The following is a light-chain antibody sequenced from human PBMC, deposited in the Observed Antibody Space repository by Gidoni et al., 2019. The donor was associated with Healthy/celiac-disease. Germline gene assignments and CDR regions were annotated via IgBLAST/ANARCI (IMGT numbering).Light chain of an antibody. Sequence: SSELTQDPAVSVALGQTVRITCQGDSLRSYYASWYQQKPGQAPVLVIYGKNNRSSGIPDRFSGSSSGNTASLTITGAQAEDEADYYCNSRDSSGTPPFGGGTKLTVL. CDR3: NSRDSSGTPP. CDR2: GKN. J-gene: IGLJ3*02. CDR1: SLRSYY. V-gene: IGLV3-19*01.